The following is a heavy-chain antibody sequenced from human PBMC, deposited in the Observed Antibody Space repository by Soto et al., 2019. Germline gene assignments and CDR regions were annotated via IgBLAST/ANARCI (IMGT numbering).Heavy chain of an antibody. CDR2: ISSSSSYI. D-gene: IGHD5-12*01. V-gene: IGHV3-21*01. Sequence: EVQLMESGGGLVKPGGSLRLSCAASGFTFSSYTMIWVRQAPGKGLEWVSTISSSSSYIYYADSVKSRFTISRDTAKNSLYQQMNSLRAEDTAVYYCARFGYTTEAHWGQGTLVTVSS. CDR1: GFTFSSYT. CDR3: ARFGYTTEAH. J-gene: IGHJ4*02.